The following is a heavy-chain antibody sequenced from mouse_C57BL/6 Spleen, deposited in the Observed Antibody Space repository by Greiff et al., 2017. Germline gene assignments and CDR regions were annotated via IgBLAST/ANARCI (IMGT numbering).Heavy chain of an antibody. D-gene: IGHD1-1*01. CDR3: TRNYGSSYVGWCAY. CDR1: GYAFSSYW. Sequence: QVQLQQSGAELVKPGASVKISCKASGYAFSSYWMNWVKQRPGKGLEWIGQIYPGDGGTNYNGKFKGKATLTADKSSSTAFMQLSSLTSEDSAVYFCTRNYGSSYVGWCAYWGQGTLVTVSA. CDR2: IYPGDGGT. J-gene: IGHJ3*01. V-gene: IGHV1-80*01.